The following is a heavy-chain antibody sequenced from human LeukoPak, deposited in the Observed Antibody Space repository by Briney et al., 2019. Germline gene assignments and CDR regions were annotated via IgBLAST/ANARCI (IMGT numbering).Heavy chain of an antibody. CDR2: NMNT. J-gene: IGHJ4*02. CDR3: ATYYVNGAGRGH. Sequence: SETLSLTCIVSGASVGSGDHHWSWIRQAPGKGLEWIGHNMNTYYNPSLKRRVTISIDTSKNQFSLVLSTVTAADTAIYYCATYYVNGAGRGHWGPGTLVTASS. D-gene: IGHD2-8*01. CDR1: GASVGSGDHH. V-gene: IGHV4-61*08.